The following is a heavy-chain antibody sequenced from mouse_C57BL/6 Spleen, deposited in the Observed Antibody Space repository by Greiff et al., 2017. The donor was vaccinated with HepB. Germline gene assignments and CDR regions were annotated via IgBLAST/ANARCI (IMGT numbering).Heavy chain of an antibody. D-gene: IGHD1-1*01. V-gene: IGHV1-85*01. Sequence: VQLQQSGPELVKPGASVKLSCKASGYTFTSYDINWVKQRPGQGLEWIGWIYPTDGSTKYNQKFKGKATLTVDTSSSTAYMELISLTSEGTAVSVCARASSTAVVAGDYWGQGTTLTVSS. CDR3: ARASSTAVVAGDY. CDR1: GYTFTSYD. J-gene: IGHJ2*01. CDR2: IYPTDGST.